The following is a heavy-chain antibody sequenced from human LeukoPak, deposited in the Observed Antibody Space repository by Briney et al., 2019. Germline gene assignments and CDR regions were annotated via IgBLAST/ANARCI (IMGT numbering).Heavy chain of an antibody. V-gene: IGHV3-49*04. D-gene: IGHD1-1*01. CDR1: GFAFGDFA. J-gene: IGHJ4*02. CDR2: IKTKVYGGTT. CDR3: TRDHRDDWNPGYYFDY. Sequence: PGGSLRLSCAASGFAFGDFAMNWVRQAPGQGLEWVGFIKTKVYGGTTEYAASVKGGFTISRDDSKAIAYLQMNSLKTEDTAVYYCTRDHRDDWNPGYYFDYWGQGALVTVSS.